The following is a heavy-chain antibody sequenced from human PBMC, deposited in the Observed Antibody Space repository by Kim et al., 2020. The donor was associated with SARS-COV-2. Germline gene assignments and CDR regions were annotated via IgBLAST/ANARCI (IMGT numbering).Heavy chain of an antibody. Sequence: SETLSLTCAVYGGSFSGYYWSWIRQPPGKGLEWIGEINHSGSTNYNPSLKSRVTISVDTSKNQFSLKLSSVTAADTAVYYCAGPFTTPYFDYWGQGTLVTVSS. V-gene: IGHV4-34*01. CDR3: AGPFTTPYFDY. J-gene: IGHJ4*02. CDR1: GGSFSGYY. CDR2: INHSGST. D-gene: IGHD1-1*01.